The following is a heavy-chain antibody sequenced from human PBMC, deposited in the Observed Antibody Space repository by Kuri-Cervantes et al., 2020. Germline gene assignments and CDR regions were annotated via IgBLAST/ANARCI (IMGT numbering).Heavy chain of an antibody. J-gene: IGHJ6*02. CDR2: INPSGGST. D-gene: IGHD3-22*01. Sequence: ASVKVSCKASGYTFTSYYMHWVRQAPGQGLEWMGIINPSGGSTSYAQKFQGRVTMTRDTSTSTVYMELSSLRSEDTAAYYCARDRGTYYYDSSGYPREAVYYYYYYGGRLGPRDHGHRLL. CDR3: ARDRGTYYYDSSGYPREAVYYYYYYGGR. CDR1: GYTFTSYY. V-gene: IGHV1-46*01.